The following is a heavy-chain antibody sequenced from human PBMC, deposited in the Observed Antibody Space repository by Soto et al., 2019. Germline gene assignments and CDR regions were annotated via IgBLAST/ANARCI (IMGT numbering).Heavy chain of an antibody. D-gene: IGHD3-10*01. Sequence: TSETLSLTCTVSGGSISSYYWSWIRQPPGKGLVWIGYIYYSGSTNYNPSLKSRVTISVDTSKNQFSLKLSSLTAADTAVYYCARATRKYFGWFDPWGQGTLVTVSS. CDR2: IYYSGST. J-gene: IGHJ5*02. CDR1: GGSISSYY. CDR3: ARATRKYFGWFDP. V-gene: IGHV4-59*01.